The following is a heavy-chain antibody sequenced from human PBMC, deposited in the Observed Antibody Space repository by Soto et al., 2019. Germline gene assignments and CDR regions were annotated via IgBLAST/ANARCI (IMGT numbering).Heavy chain of an antibody. CDR2: ISAYNGNT. CDR3: ARDPVCGGDCYPDGMDV. CDR1: GYTFTSYG. J-gene: IGHJ6*02. D-gene: IGHD2-21*02. V-gene: IGHV1-18*01. Sequence: ASVKVSCKASGYTFTSYGISWVRQAPGRGLEWMGWISAYNGNTNYAQKLQGRVTTTTDTSTSTAYMELRSLRSDDTAVYYCARDPVCGGDCYPDGMDVWGQGTTVTVSS.